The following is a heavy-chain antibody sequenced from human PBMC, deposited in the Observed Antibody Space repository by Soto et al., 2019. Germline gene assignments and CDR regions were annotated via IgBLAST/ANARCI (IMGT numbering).Heavy chain of an antibody. CDR2: ISGSGGST. CDR3: AKGEALLWFEESDYFDY. CDR1: GFTFSSYA. V-gene: IGHV3-23*01. Sequence: PGGSLRLSCAASGFTFSSYAMSWVRQAPGKGLEWVSAISGSGGSTYYADSVKGRFTISRDNSKSTLSLQMNSLRAEDTAVYYCAKGEALLWFEESDYFDYWGQGTLVTVSS. J-gene: IGHJ4*02. D-gene: IGHD3-10*01.